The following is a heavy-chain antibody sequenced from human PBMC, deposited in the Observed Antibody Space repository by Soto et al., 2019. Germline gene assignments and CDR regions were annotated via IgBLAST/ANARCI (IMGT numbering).Heavy chain of an antibody. CDR1: GFTFSSYA. CDR2: ITGRGRST. D-gene: IGHD5-18*01. J-gene: IGHJ4*02. V-gene: IGHV3-23*01. CDR3: AKTGGSDYGYDFFDY. Sequence: GGSLRLSCAASGFTFSSYAMSWVRQAPGKGLEWVSAITGRGRSTYYADSVKGRFTISRDNSKNTLWLQMNSLRAEDMAVYYCAKTGGSDYGYDFFDYWGQGTLVTVSS.